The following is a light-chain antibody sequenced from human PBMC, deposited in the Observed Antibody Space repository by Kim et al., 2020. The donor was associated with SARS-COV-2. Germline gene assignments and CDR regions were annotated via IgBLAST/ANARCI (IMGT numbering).Light chain of an antibody. Sequence: SYELTQPPSVSLSPGQTASITCSGDKLGDKYACWYHQKPGQSPVLVIYQDKKRPSGIPERFSGSNSGNTATLTISGTQAMDEADYYCQAWDSSTADVV. CDR2: QDK. V-gene: IGLV3-1*01. J-gene: IGLJ2*01. CDR3: QAWDSSTADVV. CDR1: KLGDKY.